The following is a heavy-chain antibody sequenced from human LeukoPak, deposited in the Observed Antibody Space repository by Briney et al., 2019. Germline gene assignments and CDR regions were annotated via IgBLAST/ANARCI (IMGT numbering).Heavy chain of an antibody. CDR3: ARKYSSSWPFDY. Sequence: SETLSLTCTVSGGSISSYYWSWIRQPPGKGLEWIGYIYYSGSTNYNPSLKSRVTISVDRSKNQFSLKLSSVTAADTAVYYCARKYSSSWPFDYWGQGTLVTVSS. CDR2: IYYSGST. V-gene: IGHV4-59*12. J-gene: IGHJ4*02. D-gene: IGHD6-13*01. CDR1: GGSISSYY.